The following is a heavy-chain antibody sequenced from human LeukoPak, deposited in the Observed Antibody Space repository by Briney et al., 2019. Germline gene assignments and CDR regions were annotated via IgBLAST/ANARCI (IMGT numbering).Heavy chain of an antibody. CDR3: ARYSGSYFDY. V-gene: IGHV4-39*01. D-gene: IGHD6-19*01. J-gene: IGHJ4*02. CDR2: ISESGTT. CDR1: GGSISSSLHY. Sequence: SETLSLTCSVSGGSISSSLHYWAWTRQPPGKGLEWLATISESGTTYYNPSLKSRVTISVDTSKNQFSLNLGSVTAADTAVYYCARYSGSYFDYWGQGALVTVSS.